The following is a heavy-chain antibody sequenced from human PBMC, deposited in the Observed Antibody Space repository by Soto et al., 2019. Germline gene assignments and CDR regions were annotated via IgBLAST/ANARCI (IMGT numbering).Heavy chain of an antibody. Sequence: SQTLSLTCAISGDSVSSNSAAWNWISQSPSRGLEWLGRTYYRSKCYNDYAVSVKSRITINPDTSKNQFSLQLNSVTPEDTAVYYCARDALYKGSGWYWFDPWGQGTLVTVSS. D-gene: IGHD6-19*01. CDR1: GDSVSSNSAA. CDR2: TYYRSKCYN. CDR3: ARDALYKGSGWYWFDP. V-gene: IGHV6-1*01. J-gene: IGHJ5*02.